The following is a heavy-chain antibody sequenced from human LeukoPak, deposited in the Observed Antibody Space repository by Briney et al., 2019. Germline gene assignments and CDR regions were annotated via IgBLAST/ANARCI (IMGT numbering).Heavy chain of an antibody. J-gene: IGHJ4*02. D-gene: IGHD5-24*01. CDR2: INHSGST. CDR1: GGSFSGYY. V-gene: IGHV4-34*01. CDR3: ARGVEMTTAPFDY. Sequence: SETLSLTCAVYGGSFSGYYWSWIRQPPGKGLEWIGEINHSGSTNYNPSLKSRVTITVDTSKNQFSLKLSSVTAADTAVYYRARGVEMTTAPFDYWGQGTLVTVSS.